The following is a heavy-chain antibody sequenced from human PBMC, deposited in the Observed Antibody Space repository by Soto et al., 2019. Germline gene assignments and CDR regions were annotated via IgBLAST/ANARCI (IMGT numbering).Heavy chain of an antibody. D-gene: IGHD6-19*01. V-gene: IGHV4-61*01. CDR2: IYYSGST. J-gene: IGHJ4*02. CDR1: GGSVSSGRYY. Sequence: QVQLQESGPGLVKPSETLSLTCTVSGGSVSSGRYYWSWSRQPPGKGLEWIGYIYYSGSTNYKSSLRSRVTISLDTSKNQFSLNLSSVTAADRAVYYCARSGAGSGWLGGQGTLVTVSS. CDR3: ARSGAGSGWL.